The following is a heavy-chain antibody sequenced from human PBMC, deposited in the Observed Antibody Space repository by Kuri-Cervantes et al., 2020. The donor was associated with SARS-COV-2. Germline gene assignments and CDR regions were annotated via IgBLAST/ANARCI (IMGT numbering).Heavy chain of an antibody. CDR2: IIPMYDAT. CDR1: GGTFTNYA. J-gene: IGHJ4*02. Sequence: SVKVSCKASGGTFTNYAITWLRQAPGQGFEWMGGIIPMYDATDFAQKFQGRVTINADESTRTAYMELSSLSSEDTAVYYCARVDSTLVMSFDYYYFDCWGQGTLVTVSS. CDR3: ARVDSTLVMSFDYYYFDC. D-gene: IGHD5-12*01. V-gene: IGHV1-69*13.